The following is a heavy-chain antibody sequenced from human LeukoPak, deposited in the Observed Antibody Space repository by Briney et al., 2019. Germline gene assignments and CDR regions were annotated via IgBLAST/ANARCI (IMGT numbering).Heavy chain of an antibody. Sequence: PSETLSLTCAVSGGSISTYYWSWIRQPPGKGLEWTGYIHYSGSTNYNPSLKSRVTILVDTSKNQFSLKLSSVTAADTAVYYCARGGLDSNGYWNAFDIWGQGTMVTVSS. D-gene: IGHD3-22*01. CDR1: GGSISTYY. CDR2: IHYSGST. J-gene: IGHJ3*02. V-gene: IGHV4-59*01. CDR3: ARGGLDSNGYWNAFDI.